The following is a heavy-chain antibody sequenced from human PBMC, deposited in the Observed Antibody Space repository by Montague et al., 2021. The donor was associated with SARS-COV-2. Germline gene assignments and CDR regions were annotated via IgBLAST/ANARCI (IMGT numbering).Heavy chain of an antibody. Sequence: PALVKPTQTPTLICTFSGFSLNTNGVGVAWIRQPPGGALECLALIYWDDDKRYSPSLRSRLTITKDTSKNEVVLRMANMDPLDTATYYCAHREWELEFGYWGQGSLVTVSS. CDR3: AHREWELEFGY. CDR1: GFSLNTNGVG. D-gene: IGHD1-26*01. J-gene: IGHJ4*02. CDR2: IYWDDDK. V-gene: IGHV2-5*02.